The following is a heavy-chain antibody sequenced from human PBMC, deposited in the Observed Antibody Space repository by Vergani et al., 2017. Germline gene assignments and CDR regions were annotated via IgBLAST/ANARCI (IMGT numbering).Heavy chain of an antibody. D-gene: IGHD3-10*01. V-gene: IGHV3-48*03. CDR3: AREGSSLDV. J-gene: IGHJ6*02. CDR2: ISSSSSYI. CDR1: GFTFSSYE. Sequence: EVQLVESGGGLVQPGGSLRLSCAASGFTFSSYEMNWVRQAPGKGLEWVSSISSSSSYIYYADSVKGRFTISRDNAKNSLYLQMNSLRAEDTAVYYCAREGSSLDVWGQGTTVTVSS.